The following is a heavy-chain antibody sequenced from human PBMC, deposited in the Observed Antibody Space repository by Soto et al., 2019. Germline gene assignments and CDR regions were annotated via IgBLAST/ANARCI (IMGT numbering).Heavy chain of an antibody. CDR3: ARNTDHRLVRGWLDP. D-gene: IGHD3-10*01. J-gene: IGHJ5*02. CDR1: GFTFSSYW. CDR2: IKQDGSEK. Sequence: LRLSCAASGFTFSSYWMSWVRQAPGKGLEWVANIKQDGSEKYYVDSVKGRFSVSRDNSHNILHLQMNSLRIEDTAVYFCARNTDHRLVRGWLDPWGQGTLVTVSS. V-gene: IGHV3-7*01.